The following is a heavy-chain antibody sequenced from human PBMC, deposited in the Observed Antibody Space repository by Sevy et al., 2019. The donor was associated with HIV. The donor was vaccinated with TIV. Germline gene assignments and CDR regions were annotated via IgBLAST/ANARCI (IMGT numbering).Heavy chain of an antibody. V-gene: IGHV3-33*01. CDR1: GFTFSSYG. D-gene: IGHD6-19*01. J-gene: IGHJ6*02. Sequence: GGSLRLSCAASGFTFSSYGMHWVRQAPGKGLEWVAVIWYDGSNKYYADSVKGRFTISRDNSKNTLYLQMNSLRAEDTAVYYCARAVAGVYYYYGMDVWGQGTTVTVSS. CDR2: IWYDGSNK. CDR3: ARAVAGVYYYYGMDV.